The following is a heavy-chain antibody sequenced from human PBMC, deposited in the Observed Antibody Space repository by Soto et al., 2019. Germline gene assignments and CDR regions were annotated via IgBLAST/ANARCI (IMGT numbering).Heavy chain of an antibody. CDR1: GGSVISSSW. D-gene: IGHD2-21*01. J-gene: IGHJ3*02. CDR3: ARGSSFRGDFDI. Sequence: SETLSLTCGVSGGSVISSSWWTWLRQSPGKGLEWIGGIYHAGSPNYNPSFQSRVIISLDKSKNNFSLRLTSVTAADAAIYYCARGSSFRGDFDIWGQGTTVTVSS. V-gene: IGHV4-4*02. CDR2: IYHAGSP.